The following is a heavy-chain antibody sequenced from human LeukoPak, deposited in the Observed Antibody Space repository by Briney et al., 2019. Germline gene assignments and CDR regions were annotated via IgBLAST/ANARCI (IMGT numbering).Heavy chain of an antibody. D-gene: IGHD3-10*01. Sequence: PSETLSLTCTVSGGSISSYYWSWIRQPPGKGLEWIGYIYYSGSTNYNPSLKSRVTIPVDTSKNQFSLKLSSVTAADTAVYYCARDRGDYYGSGSYYYPYYMDVWGKGTTVTVSS. CDR3: ARDRGDYYGSGSYYYPYYMDV. CDR1: GGSISSYY. CDR2: IYYSGST. J-gene: IGHJ6*03. V-gene: IGHV4-59*01.